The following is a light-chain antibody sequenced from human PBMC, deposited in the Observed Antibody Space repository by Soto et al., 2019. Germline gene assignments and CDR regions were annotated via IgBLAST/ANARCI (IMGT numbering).Light chain of an antibody. Sequence: EIVLTQSPGTLSLSPGERATLSCRASQSVSSIYLAWYQQKPGQAPRLLIYGASSRAPGIPDRFSGSGSGXDFTLTISRLESEDFAVYYCQQYGTSPFTFGQGTKLEIK. V-gene: IGKV3-20*01. CDR2: GAS. J-gene: IGKJ2*01. CDR1: QSVSSIY. CDR3: QQYGTSPFT.